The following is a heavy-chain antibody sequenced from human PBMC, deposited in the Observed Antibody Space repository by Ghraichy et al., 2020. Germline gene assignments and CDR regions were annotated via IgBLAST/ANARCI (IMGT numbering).Heavy chain of an antibody. CDR1: GGSISSSSYY. V-gene: IGHV4-39*01. J-gene: IGHJ6*02. Sequence: SETLSLTCTVSGGSISSSSYYWGWIRQPPGKGLEWIGSIYYSGSTYYNPSLKSRVTISVDTSKNQFSLKLSSVTAADTAVYYCARQFFKDGMDVWGQGTTVTVSS. CDR3: ARQFFKDGMDV. CDR2: IYYSGST.